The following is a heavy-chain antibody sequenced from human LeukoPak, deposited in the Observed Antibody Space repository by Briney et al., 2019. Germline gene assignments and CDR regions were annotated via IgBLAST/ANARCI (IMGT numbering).Heavy chain of an antibody. J-gene: IGHJ6*02. D-gene: IGHD5-18*01. V-gene: IGHV4-59*01. Sequence: SGTLSLTCTVSGGSISSYYWSWIRQPPGKGLEWFGYIYYSGSTNYNPSLKSRVTISVDTSKNQFSLKLSSVTAADTAVYYCARGGGYSYGYYYYYGMDVWGQGTTVTVSS. CDR1: GGSISSYY. CDR3: ARGGGYSYGYYYYYGMDV. CDR2: IYYSGST.